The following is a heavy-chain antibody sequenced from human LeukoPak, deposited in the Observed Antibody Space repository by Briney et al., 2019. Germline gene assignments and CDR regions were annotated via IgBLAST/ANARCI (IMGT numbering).Heavy chain of an antibody. J-gene: IGHJ5*02. CDR3: ARDWRLNYDFWSGYYTGPARKNWFDP. CDR1: GFTFSSYW. Sequence: GGSLRLSCAASGFTFSSYWMSWVRQAPGKGLEWGANIKQDGSEKYYVDSVKGRFTISRDNAKNSLYLQMNSLRAEDTAVYYCARDWRLNYDFWSGYYTGPARKNWFDPWGQGTLVTVSS. CDR2: IKQDGSEK. D-gene: IGHD3-3*01. V-gene: IGHV3-7*01.